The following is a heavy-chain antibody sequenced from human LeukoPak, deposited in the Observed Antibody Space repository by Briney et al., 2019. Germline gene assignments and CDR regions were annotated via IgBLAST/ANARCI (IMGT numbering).Heavy chain of an antibody. CDR1: GYTFTSYA. CDR2: INTNTGNP. CDR3: ARGGVMLVATKDY. J-gene: IGHJ4*02. D-gene: IGHD1-26*01. Sequence: HEASVKVSCKASGYTFTSYAMNWVRQAPGQGPEWMGWINTNTGNPAYAQGFTGRFVFSLDTSVNTAYLQITNLEAEDTAVYYCARGGVMLVATKDYWGQGTLITVSS. V-gene: IGHV7-4-1*02.